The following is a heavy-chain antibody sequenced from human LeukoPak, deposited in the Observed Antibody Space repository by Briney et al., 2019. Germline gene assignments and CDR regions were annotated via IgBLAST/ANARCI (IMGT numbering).Heavy chain of an antibody. V-gene: IGHV1-2*02. CDR3: ARDKSWDY. J-gene: IGHJ4*02. CDR1: GYTFTGYY. CDR2: IIPNSGGT. Sequence: GASVKVSCKASGYTFTGYYMHWVRQAPGQGLEWMGWIIPNSGGTNYAQNFQGRVTMTRDTSISTAYMELGRLRSDDTAVYYCARDKSWDYWGQGTLVTVSS.